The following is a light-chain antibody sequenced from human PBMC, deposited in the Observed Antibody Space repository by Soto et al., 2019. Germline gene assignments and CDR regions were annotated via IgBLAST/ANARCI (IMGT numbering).Light chain of an antibody. CDR2: NNH. J-gene: IGLJ1*01. Sequence: QSALTQAPSASGTPGQRVTISCSGSSSNIGSKTVNLYQQLPGMAPKLLIFNNHQRPSGVPDRFSGSKSGTSASLAISGLQSEDGADYYCAAWDDSLNACVFGTGTKLTVL. V-gene: IGLV1-44*01. CDR1: SSNIGSKT. CDR3: AAWDDSLNACV.